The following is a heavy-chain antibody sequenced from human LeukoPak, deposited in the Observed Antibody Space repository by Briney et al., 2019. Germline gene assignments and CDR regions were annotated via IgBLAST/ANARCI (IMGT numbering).Heavy chain of an antibody. CDR1: GFTFSTFS. CDR3: ARDLGISVAGPLLDY. Sequence: GRSLRPSCAASGFTFSTFSINWVRQAPRKWLEWVSSITITSTYIYYADSVKGRFTISRDNAKNALYLQMNSLRAEDTAVYYCARDLGISVAGPLLDYWGEGTLVTVSS. D-gene: IGHD6-19*01. V-gene: IGHV3-21*01. CDR2: ITITSTYI. J-gene: IGHJ4*02.